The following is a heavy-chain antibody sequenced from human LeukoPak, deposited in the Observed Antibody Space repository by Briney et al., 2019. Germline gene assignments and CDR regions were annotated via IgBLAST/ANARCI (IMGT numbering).Heavy chain of an antibody. D-gene: IGHD3-10*01. CDR1: GFTFSCYE. Sequence: GGSLRLSCAASGFTFSCYEMNWVRQAPGKGLEWVSYISSSGSTIYYADSVKGRFTISRDNAKNSLYLQMNSLRAEDTAVYYCAREEYYGSGSYYKGPLFDYWGQGTLVTVSS. V-gene: IGHV3-48*03. J-gene: IGHJ4*02. CDR2: ISSSGSTI. CDR3: AREEYYGSGSYYKGPLFDY.